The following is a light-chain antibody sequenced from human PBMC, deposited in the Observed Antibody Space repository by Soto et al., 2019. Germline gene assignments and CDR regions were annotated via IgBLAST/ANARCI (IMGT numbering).Light chain of an antibody. V-gene: IGLV2-18*02. Sequence: QSALTQPPSVSGSPGQSVTISCTGTSRDIGSYNDVSWYQQTPGTAPKLMISGVSHRPSGVPDRFSGSKSGSTASLTISGLQAEDEPDYYCSAYTTDNVLFGGGTKLTVL. CDR2: GVS. J-gene: IGLJ2*01. CDR3: SAYTTDNVL. CDR1: SRDIGSYND.